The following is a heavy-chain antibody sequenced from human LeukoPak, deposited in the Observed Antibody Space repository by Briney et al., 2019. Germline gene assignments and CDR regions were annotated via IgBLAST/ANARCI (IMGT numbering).Heavy chain of an antibody. CDR2: IYHSGST. J-gene: IGHJ4*02. Sequence: SETLSPTCAVSGYSISSGYYWGWIRQPPGKGLEWIGSIYHSGSTYYNPSLKSRVTISVDTSKNQFSLKLSSVTAADTAVYYCARVLGSGSYYTHFDYWGQGTLVTVSS. CDR1: GYSISSGYY. D-gene: IGHD3-10*01. CDR3: ARVLGSGSYYTHFDY. V-gene: IGHV4-38-2*01.